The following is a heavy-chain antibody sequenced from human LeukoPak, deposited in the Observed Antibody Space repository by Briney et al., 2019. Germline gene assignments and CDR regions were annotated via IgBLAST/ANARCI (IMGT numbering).Heavy chain of an antibody. V-gene: IGHV1-2*02. D-gene: IGHD3-22*01. Sequence: ASVKVSCKASGYTFTGYYMHWVRQAPVQGLEWMGWINPNSGGTNYAQKFQGRVTMTRDTSISTAYMELSRLRSDDTAVYYCARVSSGYYYDYFDYWGQGTLVTVSS. CDR2: INPNSGGT. J-gene: IGHJ4*02. CDR3: ARVSSGYYYDYFDY. CDR1: GYTFTGYY.